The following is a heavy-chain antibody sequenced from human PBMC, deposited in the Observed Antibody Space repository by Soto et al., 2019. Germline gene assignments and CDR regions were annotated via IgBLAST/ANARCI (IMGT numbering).Heavy chain of an antibody. CDR3: GRDGGGARGYSDGVHDY. V-gene: IGHV3-21*01. CDR1: GFTFSSYS. D-gene: IGHD5-18*01. Sequence: EVQLVESGGGLVKPGGSLRLSCAASGFTFSSYSMNWVRQAPGKGLEWVSSISSSSSYIYYADSVKGRFTISRDNAKKALYLTMNSVRAEATAVCYWGRDGGGARGYSDGVHDYWGQGTLVTVS. CDR2: ISSSSSYI. J-gene: IGHJ4*02.